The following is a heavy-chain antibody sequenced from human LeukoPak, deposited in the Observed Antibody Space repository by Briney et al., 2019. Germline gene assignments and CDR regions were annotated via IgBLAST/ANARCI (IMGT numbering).Heavy chain of an antibody. Sequence: ASVKVSCKASGYTFSTYGISWVRQGPGQGLEWMGWISAYNGNTNYAQNFQDRVTMTTDTSTSTAYMEVKSLRSDDTAAYYCARDLGTGSYRMDVWGQGTTVTVSS. D-gene: IGHD2-8*02. CDR2: ISAYNGNT. CDR1: GYTFSTYG. V-gene: IGHV1-18*01. J-gene: IGHJ6*02. CDR3: ARDLGTGSYRMDV.